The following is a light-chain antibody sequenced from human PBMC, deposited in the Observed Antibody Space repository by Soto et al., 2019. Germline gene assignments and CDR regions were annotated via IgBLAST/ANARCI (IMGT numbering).Light chain of an antibody. CDR1: QSVRSSL. CDR2: GAP. V-gene: IGKV3-20*01. J-gene: IGKJ1*01. CDR3: QQYGSPWT. Sequence: EIVLTQSPGTLSLSPGERATLSCRASQSVRSSLLAWYQHKPGQTPRLLIYGAPSRATGIPDKFSGSGSGTDFTLIISRLEPEDFAVYYCQQYGSPWTFGQGTKVEIK.